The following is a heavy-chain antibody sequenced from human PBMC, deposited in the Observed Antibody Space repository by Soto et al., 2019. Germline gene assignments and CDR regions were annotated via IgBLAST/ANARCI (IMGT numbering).Heavy chain of an antibody. CDR2: INHSGST. V-gene: IGHV4-34*01. CDR1: GGPISPYY. D-gene: IGHD6-19*01. J-gene: IGHJ6*02. Sequence: SETLSLTCTVSGGPISPYYWSWIRQPPGKGLEWIGEINHSGSTNYNPSLKSRVTISVDTSKNQFSLKLSSVTAADTAVYYCARVQIIAVERGYGMDVWGQGTTVTVSS. CDR3: ARVQIIAVERGYGMDV.